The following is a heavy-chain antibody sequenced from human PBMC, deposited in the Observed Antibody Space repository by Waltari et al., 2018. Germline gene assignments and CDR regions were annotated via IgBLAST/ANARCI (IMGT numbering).Heavy chain of an antibody. J-gene: IGHJ4*02. CDR1: GFIFNSYA. D-gene: IGHD3-3*01. CDR3: AKTQDFDFWSGSYFDH. CDR2: SSGSGGTT. V-gene: IGHV3-23*01. Sequence: EVQLLESGGGLVQPGGSLRLSCAASGFIFNSYAMSWVRQAPGKGLEWVAGSSGSGGTTYYAASVKGRLTISRDNSNDTVYLQMNSLTAEDTAVYYCAKTQDFDFWSGSYFDHWGQGALVNVFS.